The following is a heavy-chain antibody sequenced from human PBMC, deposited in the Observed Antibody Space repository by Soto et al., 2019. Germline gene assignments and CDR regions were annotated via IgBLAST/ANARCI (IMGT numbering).Heavy chain of an antibody. J-gene: IGHJ3*02. D-gene: IGHD1-26*01. CDR2: IYYSGST. CDR1: GGSISSGDYY. V-gene: IGHV4-30-4*01. Sequence: QVQLQESGPGLVKPSQTLSLTCTVSGGSISSGDYYWSWIRQPPGKGLEWIGYIYYSGSTYYNPSLKSRVTIPVDMSKHQFSLKLSAVTAADTAVYYCAREYREDDAFDIWGQGTMVTVSS. CDR3: AREYREDDAFDI.